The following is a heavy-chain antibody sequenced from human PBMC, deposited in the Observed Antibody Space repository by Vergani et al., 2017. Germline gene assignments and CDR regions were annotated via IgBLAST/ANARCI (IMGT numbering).Heavy chain of an antibody. D-gene: IGHD4/OR15-4a*01. Sequence: QLQLQESGPGLVKPSETLSLTCTVFDGSVSSGYYYWGWIRQPPGKGLEWIGSMYYSGNTYHNPSLRSRVTISVDTSRNQFSLKLSSVTAADTAVYYCAKQGLCVGANCDNAFDIWGRGRLVTVSS. V-gene: IGHV4-39*01. CDR2: MYYSGNT. J-gene: IGHJ3*02. CDR3: AKQGLCVGANCDNAFDI. CDR1: DGSVSSGYYY.